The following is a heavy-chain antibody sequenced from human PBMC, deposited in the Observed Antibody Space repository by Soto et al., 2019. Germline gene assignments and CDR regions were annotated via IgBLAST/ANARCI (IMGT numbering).Heavy chain of an antibody. D-gene: IGHD6-25*01. CDR2: ISGSGGST. CDR3: AKDLNSSGWYYYYGMDV. V-gene: IGHV3-23*01. CDR1: GFTFSSYA. Sequence: LRLSCAASGFTFSSYAMSWVRQAPGKGLEWVSAISGSGGSTYYADSVKGRFTISRDNSKNTLYLQMNSLRAEDTAVYYCAKDLNSSGWYYYYGMDVWGQGTTVTVSS. J-gene: IGHJ6*02.